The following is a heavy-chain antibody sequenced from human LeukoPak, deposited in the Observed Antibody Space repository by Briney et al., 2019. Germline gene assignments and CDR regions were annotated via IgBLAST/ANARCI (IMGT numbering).Heavy chain of an antibody. D-gene: IGHD6-19*01. Sequence: KSSETLSLTCTVSGGSISSSSYYWSWIRQPAGKGLEWIGRIYTSGSINYNPSLKSRVTISVDTSKNQFSLKLSSVTAADTAVYYCAREVGIAVVWDWGQGTLVTVSS. CDR1: GGSISSSSYY. CDR2: IYTSGSI. CDR3: AREVGIAVVWD. V-gene: IGHV4-61*02. J-gene: IGHJ4*02.